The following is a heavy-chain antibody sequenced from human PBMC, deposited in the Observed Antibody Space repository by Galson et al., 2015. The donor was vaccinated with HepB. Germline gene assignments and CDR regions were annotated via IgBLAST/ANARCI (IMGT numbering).Heavy chain of an antibody. CDR1: GYTFTSYA. D-gene: IGHD6-19*01. J-gene: IGHJ4*02. CDR3: ARDRYPPWYSSGRMTPDY. CDR2: INTNTGNP. V-gene: IGHV7-4-1*02. Sequence: SVKVSCKASGYTFTSYAMNWVRQAPGQGLEWMGWINTNTGNPTYAQGFTGRFVFSLDTSVSTAYLQISSLKAEDTAVYYCARDRYPPWYSSGRMTPDYWGQGTLVTVSS.